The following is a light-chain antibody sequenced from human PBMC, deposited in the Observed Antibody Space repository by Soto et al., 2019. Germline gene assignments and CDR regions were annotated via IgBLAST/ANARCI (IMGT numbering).Light chain of an antibody. Sequence: QSVLTQPASVSGSPGQSITISCTGTSSDIGGYYYVSWYQHHPGKAPKLLIYQVTNRPSGVSNRFSGSKSGNTASLTISGLQADVEADYYCTSYSSSDIFYVFGTGTKLTVL. V-gene: IGLV2-14*01. CDR2: QVT. CDR1: SSDIGGYYY. J-gene: IGLJ1*01. CDR3: TSYSSSDIFYV.